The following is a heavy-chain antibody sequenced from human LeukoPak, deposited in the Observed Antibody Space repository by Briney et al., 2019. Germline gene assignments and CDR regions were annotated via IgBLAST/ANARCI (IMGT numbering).Heavy chain of an antibody. J-gene: IGHJ4*02. Sequence: SETLSLTCAVSGDSLSSNNWWSWVRQPPGKGLEWIGEISHSGRTNYKPYLKSRVTISMDKSNNQLSLKLTSVTAADTAVYYCASRWVLTGEPCWGQGSLVTVSS. V-gene: IGHV4-4*02. CDR3: ASRWVLTGEPC. D-gene: IGHD1-20*01. CDR1: GDSLSSNNW. CDR2: ISHSGRT.